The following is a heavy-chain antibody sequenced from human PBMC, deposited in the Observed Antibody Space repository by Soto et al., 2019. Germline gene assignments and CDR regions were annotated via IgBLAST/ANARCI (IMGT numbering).Heavy chain of an antibody. Sequence: ASVKVSCKASGYTFTGYYMHWVRQAPGQGLEWMGWINPNSGGTNYAQKFQGRVTMTRDTSISTAYMELSRLRSDDTAVYYCARGTPYEQQLVRGGFGSWDQGTLITVST. CDR1: GYTFTGYY. CDR2: INPNSGGT. V-gene: IGHV1-2*02. CDR3: ARGTPYEQQLVRGGFGS. D-gene: IGHD6-13*01. J-gene: IGHJ5*01.